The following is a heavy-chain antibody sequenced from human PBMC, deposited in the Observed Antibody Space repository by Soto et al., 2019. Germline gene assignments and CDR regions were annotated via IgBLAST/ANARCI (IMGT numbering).Heavy chain of an antibody. J-gene: IGHJ6*02. Sequence: PGKGLEWVSAISGSGGSTYYADSVKGRFTISRDNAKNTLYLQMNSLRAEDTAVYYCARGIKNYYGVDVWGQGTTVTVSS. CDR3: ARGIKNYYGVDV. CDR2: ISGSGGST. V-gene: IGHV3-23*01.